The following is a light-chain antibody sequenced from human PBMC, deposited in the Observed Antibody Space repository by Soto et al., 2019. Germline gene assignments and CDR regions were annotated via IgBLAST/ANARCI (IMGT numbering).Light chain of an antibody. J-gene: IGLJ1*01. CDR3: SSPRSSSFYV. V-gene: IGLV2-14*03. CDR1: SSDIGSYNY. CDR2: DVT. Sequence: QSALTQPASVSGSPGQSITISCTGTSSDIGSYNYASWYQQHPGQAPKLMIYDVTNRPSGVSNRFSGSKSGNTASLTISGLQAEDEADYYCSSPRSSSFYVFGTGTKLTVL.